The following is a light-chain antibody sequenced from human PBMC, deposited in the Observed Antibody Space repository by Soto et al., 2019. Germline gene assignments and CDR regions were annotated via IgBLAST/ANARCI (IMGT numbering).Light chain of an antibody. J-gene: IGLJ3*02. Sequence: QSVLTQPPSASRTPGQRVTISCSGSSSNIGSNTVNWYQQLPGTAPKVLIYSDNQRPSGVPDRFSGSKSGTSASLAISGLQSEDEADYYCAAWDDSLNGWVFGGGTKLTVL. CDR1: SSNIGSNT. CDR2: SDN. V-gene: IGLV1-44*01. CDR3: AAWDDSLNGWV.